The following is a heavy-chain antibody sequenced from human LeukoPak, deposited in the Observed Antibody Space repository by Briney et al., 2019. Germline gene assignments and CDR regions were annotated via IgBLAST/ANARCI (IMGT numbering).Heavy chain of an antibody. CDR2: IYYTGNT. Sequence: PSETLSLTCTVSGGSISSSSYYWGWIRQPPGKGLEWIGEIYYTGNTNYNPSLKSRVTISVDKSNNQFSLNLSSVTAVDTAVYYCAKSNAWDWFDPWGQGTLVTVSS. J-gene: IGHJ5*02. CDR3: AKSNAWDWFDP. CDR1: GGSISSSSYY. V-gene: IGHV4-61*05. D-gene: IGHD4-11*01.